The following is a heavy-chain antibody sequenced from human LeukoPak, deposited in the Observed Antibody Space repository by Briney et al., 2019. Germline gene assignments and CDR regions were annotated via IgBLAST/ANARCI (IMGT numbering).Heavy chain of an antibody. CDR1: GFTFSSYS. CDR3: ARREGSPWYYFDY. CDR2: ISSSSSTI. J-gene: IGHJ4*02. Sequence: GGSLRLSCAASGFTFSSYSMNWVRQAPGKGLEWVSYISSSSSTIYYAGSVKGRFTISRDNAKNSLYLQMNSLRAEDTAVYYCARREGSPWYYFDYWGQGTLVTVSS. V-gene: IGHV3-48*01. D-gene: IGHD6-13*01.